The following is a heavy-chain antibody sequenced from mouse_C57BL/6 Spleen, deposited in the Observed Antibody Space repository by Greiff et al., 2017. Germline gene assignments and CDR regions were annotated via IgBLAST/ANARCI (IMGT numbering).Heavy chain of an antibody. D-gene: IGHD1-1*01. CDR2: IWTGGDT. Sequence: VMLVESGPGLVAPSQTLSITCTVSGFSFTSYAISWVRQPPGKGLEWLGGIWTGGDTNYNSALNSRQNISKDNSKSQVFLKMNSLQTDDTAGYYWYRRDDTTEGGFGYWGQGTLVTVAA. CDR3: YRRDDTTEGGFGY. J-gene: IGHJ3*01. V-gene: IGHV2-9-1*01. CDR1: GFSFTSYA.